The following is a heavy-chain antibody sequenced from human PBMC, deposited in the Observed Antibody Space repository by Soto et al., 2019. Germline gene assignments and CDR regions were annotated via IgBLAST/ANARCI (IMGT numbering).Heavy chain of an antibody. J-gene: IGHJ2*01. CDR2: INDRGSI. Sequence: QVQLQQWGAGPLRPLETLSLTCGVSGGSFSGYYWAWIRQSPGKGLEWIGEINDRGSINYNPSLKSRGRNSVDPSKNHYSLNLRSVTAADTAVYYCARESHDILTGPPWVWYFDLWGRGTLVTVSS. D-gene: IGHD3-9*01. CDR1: GGSFSGYY. CDR3: ARESHDILTGPPWVWYFDL. V-gene: IGHV4-34*01.